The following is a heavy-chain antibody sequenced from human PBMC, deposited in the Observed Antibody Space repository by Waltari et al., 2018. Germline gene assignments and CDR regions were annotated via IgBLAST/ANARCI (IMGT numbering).Heavy chain of an antibody. CDR2: IIPILGIA. D-gene: IGHD3-22*01. CDR3: ASGVVVIS. J-gene: IGHJ5*02. Sequence: QVQLVQSGAEVKKPGSSVKVSCKASGGTFSSYTISWVRQAPGQGLEWMGRIIPILGIANYAQKFQGRVTMTRDTSISTAYMELSRLRSDDTAVYYCASGVVVISWGQGTLVTVSS. V-gene: IGHV1-69*02. CDR1: GGTFSSYT.